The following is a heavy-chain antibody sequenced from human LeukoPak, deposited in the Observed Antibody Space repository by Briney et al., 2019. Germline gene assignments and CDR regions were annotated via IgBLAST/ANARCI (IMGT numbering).Heavy chain of an antibody. D-gene: IGHD1-26*01. CDR1: GGTFSRYA. V-gene: IGHV1-69*01. CDR3: ARDYSGSYSAPPNFDY. Sequence: SVKVSCKASGGTFSRYAISWVRQAPGQGLEWMGGIIPIFGTANYAQKFQGRVTNTADESTSTAYMELSSLRSEDTAVYYCARDYSGSYSAPPNFDYWGQGTLVTVSS. CDR2: IIPIFGTA. J-gene: IGHJ4*02.